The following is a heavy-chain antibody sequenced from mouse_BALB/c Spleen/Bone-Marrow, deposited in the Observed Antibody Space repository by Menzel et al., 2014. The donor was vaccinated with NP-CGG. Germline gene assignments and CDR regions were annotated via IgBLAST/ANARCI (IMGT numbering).Heavy chain of an antibody. V-gene: IGHV5-6-5*01. Sequence: EVQRVESGGGLVQPGGSLKLSCAGSGFTFSSFVMSWVRQTPEKRLEWVASISSGGSMYYSDSVKGRFIISRDNARNILYLQMSSLRSEDTAMYYCARDYYGSSHFDYWGQGSTLTVSS. J-gene: IGHJ2*01. D-gene: IGHD1-1*01. CDR2: ISSGGSM. CDR3: ARDYYGSSHFDY. CDR1: GFTFSSFV.